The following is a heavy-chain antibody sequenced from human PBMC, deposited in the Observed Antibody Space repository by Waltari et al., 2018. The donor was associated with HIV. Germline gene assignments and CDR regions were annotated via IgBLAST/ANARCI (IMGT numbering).Heavy chain of an antibody. CDR2: SDPGSGTA. Sequence: QVQLVQSGTELKRPGDSVKISCRASGYSVNSHAIHWIRPAPGQGLQYVGWSDPGSGTAKFSENLQTKVTFSRDTSATTAFMEVRNLKYEDVAVFYCARGGASGGFDLWGQGTLVIVSS. CDR3: ARGGASGGFDL. CDR1: GYSVNSHA. V-gene: IGHV1-3*02. D-gene: IGHD3-10*01. J-gene: IGHJ4*02.